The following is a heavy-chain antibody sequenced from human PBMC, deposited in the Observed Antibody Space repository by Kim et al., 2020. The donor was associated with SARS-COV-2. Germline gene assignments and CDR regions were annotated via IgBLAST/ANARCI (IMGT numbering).Heavy chain of an antibody. J-gene: IGHJ6*02. CDR2: IFWNGGGT. Sequence: GGSLRLSCVVSGFTFHNHAMHWVRQAPGKGLEWVAGIFWNGGGTGYADSVRGRFTISRDIAESTLYLQMNSLRTEDTALYFCVKDILATGWDVWGSGTA. CDR3: VKDILATGWDV. V-gene: IGHV3-9*01. CDR1: GFTFHNHA.